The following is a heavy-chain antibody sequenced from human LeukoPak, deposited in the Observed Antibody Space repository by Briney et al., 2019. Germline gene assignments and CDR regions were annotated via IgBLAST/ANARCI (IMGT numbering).Heavy chain of an antibody. J-gene: IGHJ6*03. CDR2: IYYSGST. CDR3: ARETSQKGAHYMDV. D-gene: IGHD3-16*01. Sequence: SETLSLTCTVSGYSISSGYYWGWIRQPPGKALDCLGYIYYSGSTNYNPSLKSRVTISVDTSKNQFSLKLSSVTAADTAVYYCARETSQKGAHYMDVWGKGTTVTISS. V-gene: IGHV4-61*01. CDR1: GYSISSGYY.